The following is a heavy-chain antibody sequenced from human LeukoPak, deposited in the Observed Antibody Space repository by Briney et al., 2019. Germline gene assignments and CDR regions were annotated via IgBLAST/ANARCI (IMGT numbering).Heavy chain of an antibody. Sequence: GGSLRLSCAASGFTFSSYSMNWVRQAPGKGLEWVSSISSSSSYIYYADSVKGRFTISRDNAKNSLYLQMNSLRAEDTAVYYCARALLLRHPIDYWGQGTLVTVSS. J-gene: IGHJ4*02. D-gene: IGHD3-22*01. CDR1: GFTFSSYS. V-gene: IGHV3-21*01. CDR3: ARALLLRHPIDY. CDR2: ISSSSSYI.